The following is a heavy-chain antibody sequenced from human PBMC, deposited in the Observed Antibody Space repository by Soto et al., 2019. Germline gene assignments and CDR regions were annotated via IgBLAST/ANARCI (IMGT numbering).Heavy chain of an antibody. CDR2: ISAYNGNT. D-gene: IGHD3-3*01. Sequence: ASVKVSCKASGYTFTSYGINWVRQAPGQRLEWMGWISAYNGNTNYAQKLQGRVTITTDTSTSTAYMELRSLRSDDTAVYYCARDLKNYDFWSGGGYLDYWGQGSLVTVSS. V-gene: IGHV1-18*01. CDR1: GYTFTSYG. CDR3: ARDLKNYDFWSGGGYLDY. J-gene: IGHJ4*02.